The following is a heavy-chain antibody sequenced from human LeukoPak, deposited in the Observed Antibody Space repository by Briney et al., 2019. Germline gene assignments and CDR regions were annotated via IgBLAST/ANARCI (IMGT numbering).Heavy chain of an antibody. CDR1: GGSISSTSYY. CDR2: IYYSGRT. V-gene: IGHV4-39*07. CDR3: ARVEYYYGSGSYLSYYMDV. D-gene: IGHD3-10*01. J-gene: IGHJ6*03. Sequence: SETLSLTCTVSGGSISSTSYYWGWSRQPPGKGLEWLGSIYYSGRTYYNPSLKSRVTISVDTSKNQFSLKLSSVTAADTDVYYCARVEYYYGSGSYLSYYMDVWGKGTTVTVSS.